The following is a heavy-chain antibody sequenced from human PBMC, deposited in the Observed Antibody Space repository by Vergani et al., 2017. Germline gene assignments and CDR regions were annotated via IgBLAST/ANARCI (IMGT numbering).Heavy chain of an antibody. CDR1: GFTFSSYS. D-gene: IGHD2-2*01. J-gene: IGHJ6*03. V-gene: IGHV3-7*01. CDR2: IKQDGSEK. Sequence: EVQLVESGGGLVQPGGSLRLSCAASGFTFSSYSMNWVRQAPGKGLEWVANIKQDGSEKYYVDSVKGRFTISRDNAKNSLYLQMNSLRAEDTAVYYCARDGTVVPAAIVLFSLPYYYYYMDVWGKGTTVTVSS. CDR3: ARDGTVVPAAIVLFSLPYYYYYMDV.